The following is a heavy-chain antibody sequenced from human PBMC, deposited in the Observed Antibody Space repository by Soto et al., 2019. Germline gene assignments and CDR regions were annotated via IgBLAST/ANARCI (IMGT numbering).Heavy chain of an antibody. CDR2: IATYNSNK. Sequence: ASVKVSCKTSGYTFTNFGLSWVRQAPGQGLEWMGWIATYNSNKNYAQRFQGRLTLTTDTSTSTGYMELKSLEYDDTAVYYCARVLRGVVNWFDPWGQGTLVTVSS. J-gene: IGHJ5*02. V-gene: IGHV1-18*01. CDR1: GYTFTNFG. D-gene: IGHD3-10*01. CDR3: ARVLRGVVNWFDP.